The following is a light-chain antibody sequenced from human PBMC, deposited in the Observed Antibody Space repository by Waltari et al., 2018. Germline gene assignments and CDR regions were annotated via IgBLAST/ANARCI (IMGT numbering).Light chain of an antibody. J-gene: IGLJ1*01. CDR3: YSTDSSGLGV. CDR1: ALPKKY. CDR2: EDN. Sequence: SDELTQPPSVSVSPGQTARITCSGDALPKKYAHWYQQKSGQAPVVVLYEDNKRPSEIPERFSGSSSGTMATLTISGAQVEDEADYYCYSTDSSGLGVFGTGTKVTVL. V-gene: IGLV3-10*01.